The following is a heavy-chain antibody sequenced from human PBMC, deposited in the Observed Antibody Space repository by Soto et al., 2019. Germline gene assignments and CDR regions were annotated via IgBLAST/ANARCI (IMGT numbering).Heavy chain of an antibody. V-gene: IGHV3-11*01. CDR3: AKDIEPPGLFFDY. Sequence: HGESLKISCAASGFTFRDYYMSWIRQAPGKGLEWISYISISGSSIYYADSVKGRFTISRDDAKNSLYLQMNSLRAEDTAVYYCAKDIEPPGLFFDYWGQGTLVTVSS. D-gene: IGHD6-13*01. CDR1: GFTFRDYY. J-gene: IGHJ4*01. CDR2: ISISGSSI.